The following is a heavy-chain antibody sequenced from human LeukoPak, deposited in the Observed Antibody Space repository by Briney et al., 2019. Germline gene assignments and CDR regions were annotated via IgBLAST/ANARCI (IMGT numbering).Heavy chain of an antibody. Sequence: PGRPLRLSCAASGFTFSSYWMSWVRQAPGKGLEWVANIKQDGSEKYYVDSVKGRFTISRDNAKNSLYLQMNSLRAEDTAVYYCARDYDSSAYYHFDYWGQGTLVTVSS. CDR2: IKQDGSEK. CDR1: GFTFSSYW. V-gene: IGHV3-7*01. CDR3: ARDYDSSAYYHFDY. D-gene: IGHD3-22*01. J-gene: IGHJ4*02.